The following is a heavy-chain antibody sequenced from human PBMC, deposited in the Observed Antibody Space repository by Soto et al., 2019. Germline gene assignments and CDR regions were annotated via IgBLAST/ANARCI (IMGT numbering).Heavy chain of an antibody. J-gene: IGHJ6*02. CDR1: GFSSTDYW. V-gene: IGHV5-51*01. CDR3: ARRGRYCSNGVCYDYYYFGMDV. CDR2: IFPGDSDT. Sequence: GESLKISCQGSGFSSTDYWIAWVREMPGKGLEWMGIIFPGDSDTRYSPSFQGQVTISADNSIGAAYLHWSSLKASDTAMYYCARRGRYCSNGVCYDYYYFGMDVWRQGTAVTVSS. D-gene: IGHD2-8*01.